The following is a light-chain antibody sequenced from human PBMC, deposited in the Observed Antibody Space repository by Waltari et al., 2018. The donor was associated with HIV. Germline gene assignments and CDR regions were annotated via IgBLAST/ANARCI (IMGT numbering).Light chain of an antibody. J-gene: IGLJ1*01. Sequence: QSALTQPRSVSGSPGQSVTISCTGTSSDVGGYNYDHWYQRHPGNAPKLTLCDVSKRPSGVPDRFSGSKSCNTASLTISGLQAEDEADYYCCSYAGSYGYVFGTGTKVTVL. CDR2: DVS. CDR3: CSYAGSYGYV. CDR1: SSDVGGYNY. V-gene: IGLV2-11*02.